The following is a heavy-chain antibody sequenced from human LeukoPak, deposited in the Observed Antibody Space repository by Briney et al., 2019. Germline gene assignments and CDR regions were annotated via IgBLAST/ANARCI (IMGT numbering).Heavy chain of an antibody. D-gene: IGHD3-10*01. CDR3: ARTRGYYGSGSYWYYFDY. CDR1: GFTFSDYY. J-gene: IGHJ4*02. CDR2: ISSSGSTI. V-gene: IGHV3-11*04. Sequence: GGSLRLSCAASGFTFSDYYLSWIRQAPGKGLEWVSYISSSGSTIYYADSVKGRFTISRDNAKNSLYLQMNSLRAEDTAVYYCARTRGYYGSGSYWYYFDYWGQGTLVTVSS.